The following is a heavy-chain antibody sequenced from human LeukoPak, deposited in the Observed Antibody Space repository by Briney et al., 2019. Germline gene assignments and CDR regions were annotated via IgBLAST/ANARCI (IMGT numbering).Heavy chain of an antibody. CDR3: ARDPVHTAMAPHGDWFDP. CDR2: ISSSSSTI. D-gene: IGHD5-18*01. Sequence: GGSLRLSCAASGFTFSSYSMNWVRQAPGKGLEWVSYISSSSSTIYYADSVKGRFTISRDNAKNSLYLQMNSLRAEDTAVYYCARDPVHTAMAPHGDWFDPWGQGTLVIVSS. J-gene: IGHJ5*02. CDR1: GFTFSSYS. V-gene: IGHV3-48*04.